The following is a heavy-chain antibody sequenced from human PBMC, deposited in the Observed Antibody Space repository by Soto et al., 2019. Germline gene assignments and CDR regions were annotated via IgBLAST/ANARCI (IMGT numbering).Heavy chain of an antibody. CDR1: GFTFSDYY. CDR3: SYYSNHYYYYGMDV. Sequence: GGSLRLSCAASGFTFSDYYMSWIRQAPGKGLEWVSYISSSRSYTNYADSVKGRFTISRDNAKNSLYLQMNSLRAEDTAVYYCSYYSNHYYYYGMDVWGQGTTVTVSS. CDR2: ISSSRSYT. D-gene: IGHD4-4*01. V-gene: IGHV3-11*06. J-gene: IGHJ6*02.